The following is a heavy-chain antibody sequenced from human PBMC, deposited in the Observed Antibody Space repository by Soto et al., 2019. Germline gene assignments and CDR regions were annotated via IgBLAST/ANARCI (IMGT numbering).Heavy chain of an antibody. J-gene: IGHJ5*02. Sequence: VQLVESGGGLVKPGGSLRLSCAASGFTFSSYSMNWVRQAPGKGLEWVSSISSSSSYIYYADSVKGRFTISRDNAKNSLYLQMNSLRAEDTAVYYCARDVYDFWSGYFWFDPWGQGTLVTVSS. CDR2: ISSSSSYI. CDR1: GFTFSSYS. V-gene: IGHV3-21*01. CDR3: ARDVYDFWSGYFWFDP. D-gene: IGHD3-3*01.